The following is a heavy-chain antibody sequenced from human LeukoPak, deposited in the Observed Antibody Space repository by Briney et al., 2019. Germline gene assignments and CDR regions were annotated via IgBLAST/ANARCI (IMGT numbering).Heavy chain of an antibody. CDR2: IYSDGTT. Sequence: GGSLRLSCAASGFTFSTNYMTWVRQAPGRGLEWVSGIYSDGTTYYAASVRGRFSISRDNSKNMVYLEMNSLRGEDTAIYYCTRDLREHGVFDIWGQGTMVTVSS. CDR3: TRDLREHGVFDI. D-gene: IGHD1-26*01. CDR1: GFTFSTNY. V-gene: IGHV3-53*01. J-gene: IGHJ3*02.